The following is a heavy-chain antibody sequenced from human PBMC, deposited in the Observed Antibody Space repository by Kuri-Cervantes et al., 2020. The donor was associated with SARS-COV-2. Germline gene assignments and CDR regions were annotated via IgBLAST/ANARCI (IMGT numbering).Heavy chain of an antibody. V-gene: IGHV3-30-3*01. J-gene: IGHJ4*02. Sequence: GESLXISXAASGFTFSSYAMHWVRQAPGKGLEWVAVVPYDGRNKYYADSVKGRFTISRDNSKNTLYLQMSSLRAEDTAVYYCARDGRWSMAIIDYWGQGTLVTVSS. CDR3: ARDGRWSMAIIDY. CDR1: GFTFSSYA. CDR2: VPYDGRNK. D-gene: IGHD2/OR15-2a*01.